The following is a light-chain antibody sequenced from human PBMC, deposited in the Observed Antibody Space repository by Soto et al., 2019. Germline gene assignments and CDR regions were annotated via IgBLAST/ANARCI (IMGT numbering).Light chain of an antibody. Sequence: DIQMTQSPSSVSASVGDRVTITCRASQSISTYLHWYQQKPGTAPKLLIYATSNLQSGVPSRFSGSGSGTDFTLTINSLQPEDFATYYCQQAYSTPWTFGQGTKVDIK. CDR3: QQAYSTPWT. CDR2: ATS. V-gene: IGKV1-39*01. J-gene: IGKJ1*01. CDR1: QSISTY.